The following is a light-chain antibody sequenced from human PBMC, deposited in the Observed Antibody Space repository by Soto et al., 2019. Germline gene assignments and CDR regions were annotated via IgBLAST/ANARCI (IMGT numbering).Light chain of an antibody. CDR2: DVS. J-gene: IGLJ2*01. V-gene: IGLV2-14*03. CDR1: SSDIGGYNY. CDR3: SSYTSSSTVV. Sequence: QSALTQPASMSGSPGQSITISCTGTSSDIGGYNYVSWYQQHPGKAPKLMIYDVSNWPSGVSNRFSGSKSGNTASLTISGLQAEDEADYYCSSYTSSSTVVFGVGTQLTVL.